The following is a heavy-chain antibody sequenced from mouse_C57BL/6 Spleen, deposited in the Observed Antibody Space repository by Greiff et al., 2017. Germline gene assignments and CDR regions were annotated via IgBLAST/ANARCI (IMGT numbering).Heavy chain of an antibody. CDR3: ARDYSNYGGYYAMDY. V-gene: IGHV1-55*01. CDR2: IYPGSGST. Sequence: VQLQQPGAELVKPGASVKMSCKASGYTFTSYWITWVKQRPGQGLEWIGDIYPGSGSTNYNEKFKSKATLTVDTSSSTAYMQLSSLTSEDSAVYYCARDYSNYGGYYAMDYWGQGTSVTVSS. D-gene: IGHD2-5*01. CDR1: GYTFTSYW. J-gene: IGHJ4*01.